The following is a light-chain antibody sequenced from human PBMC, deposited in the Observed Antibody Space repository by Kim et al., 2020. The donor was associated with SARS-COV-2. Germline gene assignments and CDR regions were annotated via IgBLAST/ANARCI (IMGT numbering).Light chain of an antibody. CDR2: KAS. V-gene: IGKV1-5*03. CDR1: QSISSW. J-gene: IGKJ1*01. Sequence: VGDRVTTTCRASQSISSWLAWYQQKPGKAPKLLIYKASSLESGVPSRFSGSGSGTEFTLTISSLQPDDFATYYCQQYNSYSGTFGQGTKVDIK. CDR3: QQYNSYSGT.